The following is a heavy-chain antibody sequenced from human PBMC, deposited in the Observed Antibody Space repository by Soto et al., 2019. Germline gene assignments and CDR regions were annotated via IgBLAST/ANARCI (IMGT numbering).Heavy chain of an antibody. CDR2: INHSGNT. Sequence: SETLSLTCAVYGGSFSGYYWSWLRQPPGKGPEWIGEINHSGNTKYTPSLESRVTISVDTSKNQFSLKLNSVSAADTAVYYCARLPTLYYDFWSGPRTNPHGYYYYMDVWGKGTTVTVSS. V-gene: IGHV4-34*01. J-gene: IGHJ6*03. CDR3: ARLPTLYYDFWSGPRTNPHGYYYYMDV. CDR1: GGSFSGYY. D-gene: IGHD3-3*01.